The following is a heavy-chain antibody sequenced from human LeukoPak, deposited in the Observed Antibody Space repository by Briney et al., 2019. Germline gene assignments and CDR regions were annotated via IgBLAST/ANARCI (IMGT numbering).Heavy chain of an antibody. CDR1: GGSLSGYY. V-gene: IGHV4-34*01. J-gene: IGHJ5*02. Sequence: SETLSLTCAVYGGSLSGYYWSWIRQPPGKGLEWIGEINHSGSTNYNPSLKSRVTISVDTSKNQFSLKLSSVTAADTTVYYCARRNPRPRRNWFDPWGQGTLVTVSS. CDR2: INHSGST. CDR3: ARRNPRPRRNWFDP.